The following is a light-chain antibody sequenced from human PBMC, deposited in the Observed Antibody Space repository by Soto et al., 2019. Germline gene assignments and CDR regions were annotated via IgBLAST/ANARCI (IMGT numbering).Light chain of an antibody. J-gene: IGKJ2*01. CDR2: DAY. CDR1: QSVGSN. Sequence: ETVITQSPLTLSAPPGERAIFSCMASQSVGSNIAWYQQKPGQSLRLIVYDAYNRATAIPDRFSGSGSGTEFTLTINTLQPEDFAVYYCQKYYQWPWYTFGEGKKGDIK. CDR3: QKYYQWPWYT. V-gene: IGKV3-15*01.